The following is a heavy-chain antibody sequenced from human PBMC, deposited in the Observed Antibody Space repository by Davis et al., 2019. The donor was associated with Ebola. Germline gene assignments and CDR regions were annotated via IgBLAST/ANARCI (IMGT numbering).Heavy chain of an antibody. D-gene: IGHD2-15*01. CDR3: ARDGYCSGGSCYYYYYYYGMDV. CDR2: ISAYNGNT. Sequence: ASVKVSCKASGYTFTSYGFSWVRQAPGQGLEWMGWISAYNGNTNYAQKLQGRVTMTTDTSTSTAYMELRSLRSDDTAVYYCARDGYCSGGSCYYYYYYYGMDVWGQGTTVTISS. J-gene: IGHJ6*02. V-gene: IGHV1-18*04. CDR1: GYTFTSYG.